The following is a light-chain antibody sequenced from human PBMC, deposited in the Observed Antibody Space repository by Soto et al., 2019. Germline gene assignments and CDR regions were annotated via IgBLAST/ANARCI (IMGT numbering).Light chain of an antibody. Sequence: EIVLTQSPGTLSLSPGETATLSCRASQSVRTRYLAWYQQKPGQAPRLLVYHTSTRATGIPDRFSGSGTGTDFPLTITRLEPEDFAVYYCQQYGSSPRTFGQGTKVEIK. V-gene: IGKV3-20*01. CDR1: QSVRTRY. CDR3: QQYGSSPRT. CDR2: HTS. J-gene: IGKJ1*01.